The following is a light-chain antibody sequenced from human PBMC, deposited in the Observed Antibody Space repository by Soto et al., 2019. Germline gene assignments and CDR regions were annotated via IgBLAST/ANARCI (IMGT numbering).Light chain of an antibody. V-gene: IGKV1-39*01. Sequence: DIQMTPSPSSLSASVGDRVTITCRASQSISSYLNWYQQKPGKAPKILIYAASSLQSGVPSRFSGSGSGTDFTLTISSLQPEDFATYYCQQSYSTTFGQGTRLEIK. J-gene: IGKJ5*01. CDR2: AAS. CDR1: QSISSY. CDR3: QQSYSTT.